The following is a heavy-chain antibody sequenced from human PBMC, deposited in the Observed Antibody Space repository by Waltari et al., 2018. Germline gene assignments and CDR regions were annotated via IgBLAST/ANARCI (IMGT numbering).Heavy chain of an antibody. J-gene: IGHJ4*02. D-gene: IGHD3-10*01. Sequence: QLQLQESGPRLVKASETLSLTCTVSGDSVSSSSYYWGWIRQPPGKGLEGIGGIYYAGKTFQNPALKSRVSISIDTYKNQFSLRLRSVTAADTAVYYCARETSSEKGFDYWGQGTLVTVSP. V-gene: IGHV4-39*07. CDR1: GDSVSSSSYY. CDR3: ARETSSEKGFDY. CDR2: IYYAGKT.